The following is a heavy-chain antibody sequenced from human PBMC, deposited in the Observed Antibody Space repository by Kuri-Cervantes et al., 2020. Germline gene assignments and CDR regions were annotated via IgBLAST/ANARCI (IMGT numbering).Heavy chain of an antibody. Sequence: GESLKISCAGSGFTVSGHEMSWVRQAPGKGLEWVSSIGGGSTNYADSTKGRFTISRDNSKNTLYLQMNSLRAEDTAVYYCARDHMVRDNWFDPWGQGTLVPSPQ. CDR2: IGGGST. D-gene: IGHD3-10*01. J-gene: IGHJ5*02. V-gene: IGHV3-38-3*01. CDR3: ARDHMVRDNWFDP. CDR1: GFTVSGHE.